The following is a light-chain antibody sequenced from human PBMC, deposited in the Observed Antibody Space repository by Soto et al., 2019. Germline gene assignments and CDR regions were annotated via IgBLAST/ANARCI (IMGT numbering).Light chain of an antibody. J-gene: IGKJ3*01. CDR2: GAS. CDR1: QSVSSSY. V-gene: IGKV3-20*01. Sequence: EIVLTQSPGTLSLSPGERATLSCRASQSVSSSYLAWYQQKPGQAPRLLIYGASSRATGISDRFSGSGSGTDFTLTISRREPEDFAVYYCQQYGSRFTFGPGTKVDIK. CDR3: QQYGSRFT.